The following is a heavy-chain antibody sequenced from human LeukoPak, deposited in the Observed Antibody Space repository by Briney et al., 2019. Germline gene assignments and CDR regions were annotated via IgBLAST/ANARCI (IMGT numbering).Heavy chain of an antibody. CDR1: GFTFDDYA. CDR3: VRDFIGGHNDY. Sequence: GGSLRLSCAASGFTFDDYAMHWVRQAPGKGLEWVSLISWDGGSTYYADSVKGRFTISRDNSKNSLYLQMSSLRDEDTAVYYCVRDFIGGHNDYWGQGTLVTVSS. CDR2: ISWDGGST. D-gene: IGHD3-16*01. J-gene: IGHJ4*02. V-gene: IGHV3-43D*03.